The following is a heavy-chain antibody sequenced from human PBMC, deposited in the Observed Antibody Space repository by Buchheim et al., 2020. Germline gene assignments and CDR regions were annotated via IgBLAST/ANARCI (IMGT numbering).Heavy chain of an antibody. D-gene: IGHD3-3*01. J-gene: IGHJ6*02. Sequence: QLQLQESGPGLVKPSETLSLTCTVSGGSISSSSYYWGWIRRPPGKGLEWIGSIYYSGSTYYNPSLKSRVTISVDTSKNQFSLKLSSVTAADTAVYYCARVVPHYDFWSGFDYYYGMDVWGQGTT. V-gene: IGHV4-39*07. CDR1: GGSISSSSYY. CDR3: ARVVPHYDFWSGFDYYYGMDV. CDR2: IYYSGST.